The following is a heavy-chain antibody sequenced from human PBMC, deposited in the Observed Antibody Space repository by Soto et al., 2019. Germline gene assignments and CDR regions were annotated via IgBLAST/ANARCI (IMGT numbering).Heavy chain of an antibody. CDR3: ASEIYDFWRTNYYYYYGMDV. J-gene: IGHJ6*02. CDR2: IIPIFGTA. V-gene: IGHV1-69*13. CDR1: GGTFSSYA. Sequence: SVKVSCKASGGTFSSYAISWLRQCPGQGLEWMGGIIPIFGTANYAQKFQGRVTITADESTSTAYMELSSLRSEDTAVYYCASEIYDFWRTNYYYYYGMDVWGQGTTVTVSS. D-gene: IGHD3-3*01.